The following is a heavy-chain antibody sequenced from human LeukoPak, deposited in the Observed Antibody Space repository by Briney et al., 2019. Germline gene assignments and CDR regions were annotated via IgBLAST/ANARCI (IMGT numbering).Heavy chain of an antibody. CDR1: GGSFSGHY. V-gene: IGHV4-34*01. J-gene: IGHJ5*02. CDR3: ARRDIVVVPAATNWFDP. D-gene: IGHD2-2*01. Sequence: SETLSLTCAVSGGSFSGHYWNWIRQPPGKGLEWIGEINHSGSTNYNPSLKSRVTISVDTSKNQFSLKLSSVTAADTAVYYCARRDIVVVPAATNWFDPWGQGTLVTVSS. CDR2: INHSGST.